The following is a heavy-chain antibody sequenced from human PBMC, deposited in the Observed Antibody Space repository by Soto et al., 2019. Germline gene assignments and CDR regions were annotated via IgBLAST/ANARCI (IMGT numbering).Heavy chain of an antibody. Sequence: GESLKISCKGSGYTFTNYWIGWVRQMPGKGPEWMGIIYPGDSDTKYNPSFQGQVTISADKSITTTYLQWSSLKASDTAIYYCARHDYSNYGPGYYYGMDVWGQGTTVTVSS. CDR3: ARHDYSNYGPGYYYGMDV. V-gene: IGHV5-51*01. CDR2: IYPGDSDT. CDR1: GYTFTNYW. J-gene: IGHJ6*02. D-gene: IGHD4-4*01.